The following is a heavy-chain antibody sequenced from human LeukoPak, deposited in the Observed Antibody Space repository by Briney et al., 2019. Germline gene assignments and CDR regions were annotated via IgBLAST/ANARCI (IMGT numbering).Heavy chain of an antibody. Sequence: GGSLRLSCAASGFTFSSYWMHWVRQAPGKGLMWVSRINSDGSSTSYADSVKGRFTISRDNAKNTLYLQMNSLRAEDTAVYYCAREGWIGCSSTSCYWSFGGWFDPWGQGTLVTVPS. CDR2: INSDGSST. CDR3: AREGWIGCSSTSCYWSFGGWFDP. D-gene: IGHD2-2*01. V-gene: IGHV3-74*01. J-gene: IGHJ5*02. CDR1: GFTFSSYW.